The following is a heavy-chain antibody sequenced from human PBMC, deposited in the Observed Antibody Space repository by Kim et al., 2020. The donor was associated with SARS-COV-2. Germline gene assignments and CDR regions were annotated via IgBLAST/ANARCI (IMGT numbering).Heavy chain of an antibody. D-gene: IGHD5-18*01. Sequence: GGSLRLSCAASGFTFSSYAMHWVRQAPGKGLEWVAVILYNGSNKNYADSVKGRFTISRDNSKNTLYLQMNSLRAEDTAVYYCASDLNGYSYGELDYWGQGTLVTVSS. CDR2: ILYNGSNK. CDR1: GFTFSSYA. CDR3: ASDLNGYSYGELDY. V-gene: IGHV3-30*04. J-gene: IGHJ4*02.